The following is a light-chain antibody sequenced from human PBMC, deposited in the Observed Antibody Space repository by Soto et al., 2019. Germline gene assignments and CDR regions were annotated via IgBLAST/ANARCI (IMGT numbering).Light chain of an antibody. V-gene: IGLV1-51*01. CDR3: ATWDSSPGAGAV. CDR2: DNS. Sequence: QSVLTQPPSVSAAPGQKVTISCSGSTSNIGNNYVSWYQQLPGTAPKLLIYDNSERPSGIPDRFSGSKSGTSATLGITGLQTGDEADYYCATWDSSPGAGAVFGGGTQPTVL. CDR1: TSNIGNNY. J-gene: IGLJ7*01.